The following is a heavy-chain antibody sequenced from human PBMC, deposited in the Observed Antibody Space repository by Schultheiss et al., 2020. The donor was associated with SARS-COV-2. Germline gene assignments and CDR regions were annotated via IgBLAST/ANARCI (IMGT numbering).Heavy chain of an antibody. CDR1: GYTFTGYY. CDR2: ISAYNGNT. V-gene: IGHV1-18*04. J-gene: IGHJ4*02. D-gene: IGHD1-26*01. CDR3: ARDSRGIVGATSDFDY. Sequence: ASVKVSCKASGYTFTGYYMHWVRQAPGQGLEWMGWISAYNGNTNYAQKLQGRVTMTTDTSTSTAYMELRSLRSDDTAVYYCARDSRGIVGATSDFDYWGQGTLVTVSS.